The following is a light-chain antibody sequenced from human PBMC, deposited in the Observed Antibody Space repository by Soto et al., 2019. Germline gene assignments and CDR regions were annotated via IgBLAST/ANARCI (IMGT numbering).Light chain of an antibody. CDR2: RNN. CDR3: ATWDDSLHGFYV. Sequence: QSVLTQPPSASGTPGQGVTISCSGSTSNIGSNYVYWYQQLPGTAPKLLIYRNNQRPSGVPDRFSGSKSGTSASLAISGLRSDDEADYFCATWDDSLHGFYVFGNGTKVTVL. J-gene: IGLJ1*01. V-gene: IGLV1-47*01. CDR1: TSNIGSNY.